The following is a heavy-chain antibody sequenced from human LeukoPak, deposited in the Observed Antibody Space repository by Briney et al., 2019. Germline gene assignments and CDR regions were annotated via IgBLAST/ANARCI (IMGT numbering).Heavy chain of an antibody. J-gene: IGHJ3*02. Sequence: SETLSLTCTVSGGSISSYYWSWIRQPPGKGLEWIGCIYYSGSTNYNPSLKSRVTISVDTSKNQFSLKLSSATAADTAVYYCARVKSSRDDAFDIWGQGTMVTVSS. CDR1: GGSISSYY. D-gene: IGHD6-19*01. CDR3: ARVKSSRDDAFDI. V-gene: IGHV4-59*01. CDR2: IYYSGST.